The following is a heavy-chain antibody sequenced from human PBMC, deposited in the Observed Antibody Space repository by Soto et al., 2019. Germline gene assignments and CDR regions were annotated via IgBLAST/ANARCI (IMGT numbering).Heavy chain of an antibody. D-gene: IGHD2-15*01. CDR2: MSYDGSDT. Sequence: GGSLRLSCVGSGFIFSNNGMHWVRHTPGKGLEWVAFMSYDGSDTFYADSVKGRFTITKDTSKNQVVLTMTNMDPVDTATYYCVKQTSSSFDPWGQGTLVTVSS. V-gene: IGHV3-30*02. CDR1: GFIFSNNG. J-gene: IGHJ5*02. CDR3: VKQTSSSFDP.